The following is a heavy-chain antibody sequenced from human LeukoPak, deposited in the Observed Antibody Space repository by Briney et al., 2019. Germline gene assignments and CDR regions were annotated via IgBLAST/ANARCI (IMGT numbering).Heavy chain of an antibody. D-gene: IGHD6-6*01. CDR1: GYTFTSYY. V-gene: IGHV1-46*01. Sequence: ASVKVSCKACGYTFTSYYIHWVRQAPGQGLDWMGIINPSGGSTSYAQKFQGRVIMTRATSTSRVYMELSSLRSEDTAVHYCARAVLEYSSFPKAYWGQGTLVTVSS. CDR2: INPSGGST. J-gene: IGHJ4*02. CDR3: ARAVLEYSSFPKAY.